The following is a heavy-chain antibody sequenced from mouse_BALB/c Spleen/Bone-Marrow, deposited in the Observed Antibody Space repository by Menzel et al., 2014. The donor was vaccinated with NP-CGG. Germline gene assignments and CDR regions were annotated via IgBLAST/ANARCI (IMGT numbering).Heavy chain of an antibody. CDR2: IWGDGST. CDR1: GFSLTGYG. CDR3: AREPTVVAGAWFAY. J-gene: IGHJ3*01. D-gene: IGHD1-1*01. Sequence: VQLQQSGPGLVAPSQSLSITCTVSGFSLTGYGVNWVRQPPGKGLEWLGMIWGDGSTDYNSALKSRLSISKDNSKSQVFLKMNGLQTDDTARYYCAREPTVVAGAWFAYWGQGTLVTVSA. V-gene: IGHV2-6-7*01.